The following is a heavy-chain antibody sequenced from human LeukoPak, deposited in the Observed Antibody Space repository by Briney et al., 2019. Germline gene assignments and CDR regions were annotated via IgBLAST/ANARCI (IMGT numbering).Heavy chain of an antibody. V-gene: IGHV3-23*01. Sequence: GGSLRLSCAASGFTFSSYDMSWVRQAPGKGLQWVSSISDSGRSAFFADSVKGRFTISRDNSQNTVYLQMNSLRVDDTALYYCAIPRKGLVFGAFDMWGQGTMVTVSS. CDR1: GFTFSSYD. D-gene: IGHD3-10*01. J-gene: IGHJ3*02. CDR2: ISDSGRSA. CDR3: AIPRKGLVFGAFDM.